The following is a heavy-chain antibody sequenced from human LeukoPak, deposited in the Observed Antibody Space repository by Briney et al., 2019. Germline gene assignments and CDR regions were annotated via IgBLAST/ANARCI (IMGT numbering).Heavy chain of an antibody. CDR2: IYYSGST. Sequence: SETLSLTCTVSGGSISSYYWSWIRQPPGKGLEWIGYIYYSGSTNYNPSLKSRVTISVDTSKNQFSLKLSSVTAADTAVYYCARENGSGSYYNRYFDYWGQGTLVTVSS. D-gene: IGHD3-10*01. J-gene: IGHJ4*02. V-gene: IGHV4-59*01. CDR3: ARENGSGSYYNRYFDY. CDR1: GGSISSYY.